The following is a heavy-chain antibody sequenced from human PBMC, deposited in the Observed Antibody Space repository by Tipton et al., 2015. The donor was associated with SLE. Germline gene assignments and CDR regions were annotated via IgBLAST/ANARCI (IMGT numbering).Heavy chain of an antibody. V-gene: IGHV3-23*01. D-gene: IGHD3-9*01. CDR2: FSGSDDTT. Sequence: SLRLSCAASGFSFSTYVMTWVRQAPGKGLEWVSGFSGSDDTTYYADSVKGRFTISRDTSKNTLYLQMNSLRADDTAVYYCSSINYFDGRAHGGDDFYYGMDLWGRGTTVTVSS. J-gene: IGHJ6*02. CDR3: SSINYFDGRAHGGDDFYYGMDL. CDR1: GFSFSTYV.